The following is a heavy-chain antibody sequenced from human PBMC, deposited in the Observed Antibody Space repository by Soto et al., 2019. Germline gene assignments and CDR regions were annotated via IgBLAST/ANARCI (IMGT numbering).Heavy chain of an antibody. CDR3: ATRSYDYGDYVFDY. D-gene: IGHD4-17*01. CDR2: ISSSGSTI. J-gene: IGHJ4*02. CDR1: GFTFSSYE. V-gene: IGHV3-48*03. Sequence: PGGSLRLSCAASGFTFSSYEMNWVRQAPGKGPEWVSYISSSGSTIYYADSVKGRFTISRDNAKNSLYLQMNSLRAEDAAVYYCATRSYDYGDYVFDYWGQGTLVTVSS.